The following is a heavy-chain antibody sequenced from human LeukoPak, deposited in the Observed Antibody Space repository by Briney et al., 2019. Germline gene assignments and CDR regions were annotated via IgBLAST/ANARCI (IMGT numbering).Heavy chain of an antibody. CDR2: ISSSSSYI. Sequence: PGGSLRLSCAASGFTFSSYSMNWVRQAPGKGLEWVSSISSSSSYIYYADSVKGRFTISRDNAKNSLYLQMNSLRAEATAVYYCARDIIAARPGNWFDPWGQGTLVTVSS. D-gene: IGHD6-6*01. CDR3: ARDIIAARPGNWFDP. V-gene: IGHV3-21*01. CDR1: GFTFSSYS. J-gene: IGHJ5*02.